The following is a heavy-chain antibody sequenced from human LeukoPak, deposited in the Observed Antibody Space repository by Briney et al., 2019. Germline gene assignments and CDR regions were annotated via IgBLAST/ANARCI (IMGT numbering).Heavy chain of an antibody. Sequence: GASVKVSCKVSGYTLTELSMHWVRQAPGKGLEWMGGFDSEDGETIYAQKFQGRVTMTEDTSTDTAYMELSSLRSEDTAVYYCATAAPGRYSYGRFDYWGQGTLVTVSS. CDR1: GYTLTELS. CDR3: ATAAPGRYSYGRFDY. V-gene: IGHV1-24*01. D-gene: IGHD5-18*01. CDR2: FDSEDGET. J-gene: IGHJ4*02.